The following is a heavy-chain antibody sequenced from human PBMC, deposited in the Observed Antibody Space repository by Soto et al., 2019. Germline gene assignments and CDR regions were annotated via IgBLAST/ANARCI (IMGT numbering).Heavy chain of an antibody. V-gene: IGHV1-69*13. CDR1: GGTFSSYA. D-gene: IGHD3-22*01. CDR2: IIPIFGTA. CDR3: AREGYSRGGQPQSYYYKGMDF. Sequence: GASVKVSCKASGGTFSSYAISWVRQAPGQGLEWMGGIIPIFGTANYAQKFQGRVTITADESTSTAYMELSSLRSEDTAVYYCAREGYSRGGQPQSYYYKGMDFSGQATLVT. J-gene: IGHJ6*02.